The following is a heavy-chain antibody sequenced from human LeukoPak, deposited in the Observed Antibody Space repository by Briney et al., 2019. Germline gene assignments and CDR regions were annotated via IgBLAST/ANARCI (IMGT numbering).Heavy chain of an antibody. D-gene: IGHD1-1*01. J-gene: IGHJ4*02. CDR2: IKEDGSEK. V-gene: IGHV3-7*01. Sequence: GGSLRLSCAASGFTFRTYWMNWVRQAPGKGLEWVANIKEDGSEKSYVDSVRGRFTISRDNAEKSLYLQMNSLRVEDTALYYCTRDGHSWNDFDYWGQGVLVTVSS. CDR3: TRDGHSWNDFDY. CDR1: GFTFRTYW.